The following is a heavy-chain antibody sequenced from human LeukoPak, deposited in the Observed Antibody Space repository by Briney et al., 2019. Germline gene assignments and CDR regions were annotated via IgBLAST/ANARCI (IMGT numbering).Heavy chain of an antibody. CDR1: GFTFSSYW. Sequence: PGGSLRLSCAASGFTFSSYWMSWVRQAPGKGLEWVANIKQDGSEKYYVDSVKGRFTISRDNAKNSLYLQMNGLRAEDTAVYYCARDSPDSTFDYWGQGTLVTVSS. CDR2: IKQDGSEK. J-gene: IGHJ4*02. D-gene: IGHD2/OR15-2a*01. V-gene: IGHV3-7*01. CDR3: ARDSPDSTFDY.